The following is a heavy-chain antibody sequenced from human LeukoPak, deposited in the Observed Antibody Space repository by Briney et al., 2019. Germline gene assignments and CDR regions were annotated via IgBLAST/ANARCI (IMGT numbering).Heavy chain of an antibody. D-gene: IGHD1-26*01. CDR2: INWNGGST. J-gene: IGHJ4*02. CDR3: GRESSGSYFHYFDY. V-gene: IGHV3-20*04. CDR1: GFTFDDYG. Sequence: GGSLRLSCAASGFTFDDYGMSWVRQAPGKGLEWVSGINWNGGSTGYADSVKGRFTISRDNTKNSPYLQMNSLRAEDTALYYCGRESSGSYFHYFDYWGQGTLVTVSS.